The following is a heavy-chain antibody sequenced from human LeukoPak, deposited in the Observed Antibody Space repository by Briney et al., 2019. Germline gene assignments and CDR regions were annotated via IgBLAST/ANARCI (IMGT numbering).Heavy chain of an antibody. CDR1: GFTFRNYW. J-gene: IGHJ4*02. Sequence: PGGSLRLSCAASGFTFRNYWMHWVRHAPGKGLVWVSRTNIDGSTSTYADSVQGRFSISRDNAKNTLYLQMNSLRAEDTAVYYCARVLGGSSGYSDYWGQGTLVTVSS. CDR2: TNIDGSTS. D-gene: IGHD3-22*01. CDR3: ARVLGGSSGYSDY. V-gene: IGHV3-74*01.